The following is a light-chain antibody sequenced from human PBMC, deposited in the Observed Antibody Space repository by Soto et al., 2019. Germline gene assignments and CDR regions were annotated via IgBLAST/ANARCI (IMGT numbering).Light chain of an antibody. CDR2: EVN. J-gene: IGLJ3*02. CDR1: SSDVGGYKF. CDR3: LSYTSANTRV. Sequence: QSALTQPASASASPGQSITISCTGTSSDVGGYKFVSWYQHHPGKAPKLMIYEVNNRPSGVSNRFSGSKSGNTAYLTISGLQPEDEAAYYCLSYTSANTRVFGGGTQLTVL. V-gene: IGLV2-14*01.